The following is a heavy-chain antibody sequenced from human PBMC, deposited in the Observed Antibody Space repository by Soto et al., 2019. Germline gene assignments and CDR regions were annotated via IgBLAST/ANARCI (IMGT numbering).Heavy chain of an antibody. CDR1: GFTFSSYG. J-gene: IGHJ5*02. CDR3: AKDNKSITMVRGARRNWFDP. Sequence: GGSLRLSCAASGFTFSSYGMHWVRQAPGKGLEWVAVISYDGSNKYYADSVKGRFTISRDNSKNTLYLQMNSLRAEDTAVYYCAKDNKSITMVRGARRNWFDPWGQGTLVTVSS. V-gene: IGHV3-30*18. D-gene: IGHD3-10*01. CDR2: ISYDGSNK.